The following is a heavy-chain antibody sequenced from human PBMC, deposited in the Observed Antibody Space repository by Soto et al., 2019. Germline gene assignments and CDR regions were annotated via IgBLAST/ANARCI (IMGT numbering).Heavy chain of an antibody. V-gene: IGHV3-23*01. CDR1: GFTFSSYA. D-gene: IGHD6-13*01. CDR3: ANDRNGAAAGPTKFYGMDV. J-gene: IGHJ6*02. Sequence: EVQLLESGGGLVQPGGSLRLSCAASGFTFSSYAMSWVRQAPGKGLEWVSVISGSGDSTYYADSVRGRFTISRDNSKNNLYMQMNSMRDEDTDLYYSANDRNGAAAGPTKFYGMDVWSQGTTVTVSS. CDR2: ISGSGDST.